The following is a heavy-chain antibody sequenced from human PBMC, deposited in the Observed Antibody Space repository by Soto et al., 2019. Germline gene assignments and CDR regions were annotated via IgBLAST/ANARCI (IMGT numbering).Heavy chain of an antibody. Sequence: GGSLRLSCAASRFTLSDYQMNWIRQAPGKGLEWVSAIGTAGDTYYPGSVKGRFTISREEAKNSLYLQINSLRAEDTAVYYCARVKSSGYYFFDYWGQGTLVTVSS. J-gene: IGHJ4*02. CDR2: IGTAGDT. CDR1: RFTLSDYQ. D-gene: IGHD6-19*01. CDR3: ARVKSSGYYFFDY. V-gene: IGHV3-13*01.